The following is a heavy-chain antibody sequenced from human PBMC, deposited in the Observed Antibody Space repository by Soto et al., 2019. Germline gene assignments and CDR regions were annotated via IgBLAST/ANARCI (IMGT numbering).Heavy chain of an antibody. Sequence: GGSLRLSCAASGLTFSSYWMSWVRQAPGKGLEWVANIKQDGSEKYYVDSEKGRFTISRDNAKNSLYLQMNSLRAEDTAVYYCARGANDYSNYYYYYRDVWGKGTTVTVSS. V-gene: IGHV3-7*01. CDR1: GLTFSSYW. CDR2: IKQDGSEK. CDR3: ARGANDYSNYYYYYRDV. J-gene: IGHJ6*03. D-gene: IGHD4-4*01.